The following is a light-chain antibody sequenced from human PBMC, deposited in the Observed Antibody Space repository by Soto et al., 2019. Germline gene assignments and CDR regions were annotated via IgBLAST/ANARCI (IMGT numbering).Light chain of an antibody. CDR1: QSVSSN. CDR2: GAS. J-gene: IGKJ1*01. CDR3: QQYNNWPRT. Sequence: EIVMIQYPATLSVSPGERATLSCRASQSVSSNLAWYQQKPGQAPRLLIYGASTRATGIPARFSGSGSGTEFTLTISSLQSEDFAVYYGQQYNNWPRTFAQGTMVDIK. V-gene: IGKV3-15*01.